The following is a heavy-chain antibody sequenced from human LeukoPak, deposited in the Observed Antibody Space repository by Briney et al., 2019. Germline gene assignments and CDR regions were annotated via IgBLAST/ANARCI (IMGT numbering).Heavy chain of an antibody. Sequence: SGTLCLSCTVSGGSLSSYYWSWVRQPPGKGLEWVSYIYSGSTDYNPSLKSRVTISLDTSKNQFSLKLTSVTAADTAVYYCARGRDTAIPFMFDYWGQGTLVTVSS. CDR3: ARGRDTAIPFMFDY. D-gene: IGHD5-18*01. V-gene: IGHV4-59*01. J-gene: IGHJ4*02. CDR2: IYSGST. CDR1: GGSLSSYY.